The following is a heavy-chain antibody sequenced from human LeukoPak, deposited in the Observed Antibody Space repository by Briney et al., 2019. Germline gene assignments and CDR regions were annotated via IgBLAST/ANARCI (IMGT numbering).Heavy chain of an antibody. CDR3: ARSRWLLM. Sequence: SETLSLTCAVYGGSFSGYYWSWIRQPPGKGLEWIGEINHSGSTNYNPSLKSRVTISVDTSKNQLSLKLNSVTAADTAVYYCARSRWLLMWGQGTLVTVSS. CDR2: INHSGST. CDR1: GGSFSGYY. J-gene: IGHJ4*02. D-gene: IGHD3-22*01. V-gene: IGHV4-34*01.